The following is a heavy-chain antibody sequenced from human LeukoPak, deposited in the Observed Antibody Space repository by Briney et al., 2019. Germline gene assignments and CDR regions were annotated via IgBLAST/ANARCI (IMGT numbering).Heavy chain of an antibody. V-gene: IGHV1-46*01. CDR3: ARVLVDYYDSSGPDY. CDR1: GYTFTSYY. CDR2: INPSGGST. Sequence: ASVKVSCKASGYTFTSYYMHWVRQAPGQGLEWMGIINPSGGSTSYAQKFQGRVTMTRDTSTSTVYMELSSLRSEDTAVYYCARVLVDYYDSSGPDYWGRGTLVTVSS. D-gene: IGHD3-22*01. J-gene: IGHJ4*02.